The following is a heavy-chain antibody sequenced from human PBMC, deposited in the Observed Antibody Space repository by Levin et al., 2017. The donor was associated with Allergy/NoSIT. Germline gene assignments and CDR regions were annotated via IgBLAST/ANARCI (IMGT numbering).Heavy chain of an antibody. Sequence: GESLKISCAASGFTFSDYGMNWVRQAPGKGLEWVAGISIRGDATYYAGSVGGRFTISRDNSQNTLYLQMDTLTAGDTAVYYCAKGRRFYYNTHGHGEAFDIWGQGTLVTVSS. CDR3: AKGRRFYYNTHGHGEAFDI. CDR1: GFTFSDYG. V-gene: IGHV3-23*01. D-gene: IGHD3-22*01. CDR2: ISIRGDAT. J-gene: IGHJ3*02.